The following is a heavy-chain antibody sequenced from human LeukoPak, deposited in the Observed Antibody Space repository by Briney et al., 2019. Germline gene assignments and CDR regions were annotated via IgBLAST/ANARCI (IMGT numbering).Heavy chain of an antibody. CDR2: IYYSGGT. CDR1: GGSISSYY. CDR3: AGASLYYDSSGQRTFDI. V-gene: IGHV4-59*01. Sequence: SETLSLTCTVSGGSISSYYWNWIRQPPGKGLEWIGYIYYSGGTNYNPSLKSRVTISLDTFKNQFSLKLSSVPAADTAVYYCAGASLYYDSSGQRTFDIWGQGTMVTVSS. J-gene: IGHJ3*02. D-gene: IGHD3-22*01.